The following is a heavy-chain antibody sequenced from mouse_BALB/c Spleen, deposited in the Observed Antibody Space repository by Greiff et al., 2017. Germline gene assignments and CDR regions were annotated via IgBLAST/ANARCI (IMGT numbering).Heavy chain of an antibody. CDR1: GFNIKDTY. CDR3: ARLYYYGYEAWFAD. V-gene: IGHV14-3*02. D-gene: IGHD1-2*01. CDR2: IDPANGNT. J-gene: IGHJ3*01. Sequence: EVQLQQSGAELVKPGASVKLSCTASGFNIKDTYMHWVKQRPEQGLEWIGRIDPANGNTKYDPKFQGKATITADTSSNTAYLQLSSLTSEDTAVYYCARLYYYGYEAWFADWGQGTLVTVSA.